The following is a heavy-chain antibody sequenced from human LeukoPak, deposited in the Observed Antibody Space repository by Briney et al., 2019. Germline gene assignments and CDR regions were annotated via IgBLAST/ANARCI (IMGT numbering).Heavy chain of an antibody. CDR2: IDGSSSYI. CDR1: GFTFSDYS. CDR3: ARDYSTSS. V-gene: IGHV3-21*01. J-gene: IGHJ4*02. Sequence: GGSLRLSRAASGFTFSDYSMNWVRQAPGEGLEWVSSIDGSSSYIYYADSVKGRFAISRDNANNSLYLQMNSLRAEDTAVYYCARDYSTSSWGQGTLVTVSS. D-gene: IGHD6-13*01.